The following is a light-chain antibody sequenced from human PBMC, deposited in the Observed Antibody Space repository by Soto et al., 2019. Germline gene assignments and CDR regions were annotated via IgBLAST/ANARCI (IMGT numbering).Light chain of an antibody. CDR2: EVT. V-gene: IGLV2-8*01. J-gene: IGLJ1*01. CDR1: SSDVGGYNY. CDR3: SSYTSSMTNV. Sequence: QSALTQPPSASGSPGQSVTISCTGTSSDVGGYNYVSWYQQYPGRAPKLMIYEVTNRPSGVSDRFSGSKSGNTASLTISGLQAADEADYFCSSYTSSMTNVFGSGTKVTVL.